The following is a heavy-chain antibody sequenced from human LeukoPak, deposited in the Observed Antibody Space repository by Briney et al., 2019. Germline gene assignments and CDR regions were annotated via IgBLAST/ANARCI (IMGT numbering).Heavy chain of an antibody. J-gene: IGHJ4*02. Sequence: GGSLRLSCAASGFTFSSYWMHWVRQAPGKGLVWVSRINSDGSSTSYADSVKGRFTISRDNAKNTLYLQMNSLRAGDTAVYYCASEGDGYNFWYWGQGTLVTVSS. D-gene: IGHD5-24*01. CDR3: ASEGDGYNFWY. CDR1: GFTFSSYW. V-gene: IGHV3-74*01. CDR2: INSDGSST.